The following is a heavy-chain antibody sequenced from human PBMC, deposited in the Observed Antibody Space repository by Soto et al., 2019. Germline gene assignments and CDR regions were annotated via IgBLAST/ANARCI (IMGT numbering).Heavy chain of an antibody. V-gene: IGHV1-69*01. D-gene: IGHD5-18*01. CDR3: ARGAMANFDY. Sequence: SVKVSCKASGGTFCSQGIAWVRQAPGQGLEWMGGFIAMLGTPTYAKKVQGRATITADESLTSSYLELRSLRSEDTGVYFCARGAMANFDYWGQGTVVTVSS. J-gene: IGHJ4*02. CDR2: FIAMLGTP. CDR1: GGTFCSQG.